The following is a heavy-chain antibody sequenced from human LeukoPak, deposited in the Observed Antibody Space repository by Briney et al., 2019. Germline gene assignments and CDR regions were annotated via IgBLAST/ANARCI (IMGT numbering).Heavy chain of an antibody. CDR2: MNANGGYR. D-gene: IGHD2-2*02. Sequence: GASVHDSCMASVYTLPNSDFNSVRQATGRGLEWMGWMNANGGYRGNAQKVQGRVNMTMDTSISIACMELSSLRSEDTAMYYCARFLWSILLDSWGQGTLVTVSS. J-gene: IGHJ4*02. CDR1: VYTLPNSD. V-gene: IGHV1-8*01. CDR3: ARFLWSILLDS.